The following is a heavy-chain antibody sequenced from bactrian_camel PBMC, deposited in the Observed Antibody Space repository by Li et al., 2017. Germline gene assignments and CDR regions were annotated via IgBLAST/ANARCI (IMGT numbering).Heavy chain of an antibody. V-gene: IGHV3S40*01. CDR1: QYTY. CDR2: IYVGDGAS. Sequence: VQLVESGGGSVAPGGSLRLSCAASQYTYLAWFRQAPGNEREGVASIYVGDGASTYADSVKGRFIISHDNAKNTVALQMNSLKSEDTGMYYCAAGKVRESCMEWYFSGKPPGMAEFGYWGQGTQVTVS. CDR3: AAGKVRESCMEWYFSGKPPGMAEFGY. J-gene: IGHJ6*01. D-gene: IGHD6*01.